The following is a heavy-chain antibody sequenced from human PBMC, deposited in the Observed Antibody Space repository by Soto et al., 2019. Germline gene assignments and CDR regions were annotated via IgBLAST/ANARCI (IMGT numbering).Heavy chain of an antibody. Sequence: QVQLQESGPGLVKPSQTLSLTCTVSGGSISSGGYYWSWIRQHPGKGLEWMGYIYYSGSTYYNTYLKSRVTISVDTSKNQFSLKLCSVTAADTAVYYGARAVVQWIVVDYLDYWGQGTLVTVSS. CDR2: IYYSGST. V-gene: IGHV4-31*03. J-gene: IGHJ4*02. CDR3: ARAVVQWIVVDYLDY. D-gene: IGHD3-22*01. CDR1: GGSISSGGYY.